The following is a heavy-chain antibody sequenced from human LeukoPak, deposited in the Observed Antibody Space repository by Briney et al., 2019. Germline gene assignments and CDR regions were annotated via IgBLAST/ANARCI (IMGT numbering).Heavy chain of an antibody. D-gene: IGHD4-17*01. Sequence: PSETLSLTCTVSGGSISSSSYYWGWIRQSPGKGLEWIGNMYYSGSTYYNPSLKSRVTISVDTSKNQFSLRLRSVTAADTAVYYCARAHDYGDYKKWFDPWGQGTLVTVSS. CDR2: MYYSGST. CDR3: ARAHDYGDYKKWFDP. V-gene: IGHV4-39*07. J-gene: IGHJ5*02. CDR1: GGSISSSSYY.